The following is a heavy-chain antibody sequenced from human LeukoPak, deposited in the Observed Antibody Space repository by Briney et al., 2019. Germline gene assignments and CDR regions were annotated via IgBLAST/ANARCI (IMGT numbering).Heavy chain of an antibody. CDR1: GFTFSSYA. D-gene: IGHD6-25*01. Sequence: PGGSLRLSCAASGFTFSSYAMHWVRQAPGKGLEWVAVISYDGSNKYYADSVKGRFAISRDNAKKSLYLQINTLRAEDTAVYYCVRGPHIAATSYWGQGTLVTVSS. V-gene: IGHV3-30*09. CDR3: VRGPHIAATSY. J-gene: IGHJ4*02. CDR2: ISYDGSNK.